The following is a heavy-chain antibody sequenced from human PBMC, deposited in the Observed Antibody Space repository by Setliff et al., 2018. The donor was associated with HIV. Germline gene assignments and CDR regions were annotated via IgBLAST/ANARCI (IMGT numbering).Heavy chain of an antibody. CDR2: IYYGGST. V-gene: IGHV4-4*02. J-gene: IGHJ2*01. D-gene: IGHD1-26*01. CDR3: ARDFRIGWAVQDYWYFDL. CDR1: GGSISSSNW. Sequence: SETLSLTCAVSGGSISSSNWWSWVRQPPGKGLEWIGEIYYGGSTYYNPSLKSRVTISVDTSKNQFSLKLSSVTAADTAVYYCARDFRIGWAVQDYWYFDLWGRGTLVTVSS.